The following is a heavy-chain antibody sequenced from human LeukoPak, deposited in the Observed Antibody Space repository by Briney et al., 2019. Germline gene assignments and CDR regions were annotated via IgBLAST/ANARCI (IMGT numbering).Heavy chain of an antibody. CDR3: ARDRGVRKDCYYYYGMDV. CDR1: GGSISSYY. Sequence: SETLSLTCTVSGGSISSYYWSWIRQPAGKGLEWIGRIYTSGSTNYNPSLKSRVTMSVDTSKNQFSLKLSSVTAADTAVYYCARDRGVRKDCYYYYGMDVWGQGTTVTVSS. CDR2: IYTSGST. J-gene: IGHJ6*02. D-gene: IGHD3-10*01. V-gene: IGHV4-4*07.